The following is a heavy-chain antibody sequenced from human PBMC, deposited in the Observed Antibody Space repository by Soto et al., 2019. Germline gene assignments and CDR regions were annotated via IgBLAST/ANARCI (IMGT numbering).Heavy chain of an antibody. CDR1: GFTFSSYA. J-gene: IGHJ4*02. V-gene: IGHV3-23*01. CDR3: AKGVSQYTPLALFDY. Sequence: WGSLRLSCAAPGFTFSSYAIICVRQAPGKGLEWVSTISGSDGRTYSTDSVKGRFTISRDNSRNTAYLQMNSLRVEDTAVYYCAKGVSQYTPLALFDYWGRGTLVTVSS. D-gene: IGHD5-18*01. CDR2: ISGSDGRT.